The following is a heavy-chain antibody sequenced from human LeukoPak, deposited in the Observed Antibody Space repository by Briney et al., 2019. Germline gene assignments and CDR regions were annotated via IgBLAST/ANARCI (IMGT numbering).Heavy chain of an antibody. CDR1: GFTFTNYA. CDR3: ARGDRALLWFGERNYYYGMDV. V-gene: IGHV3-30-3*01. D-gene: IGHD3-10*01. J-gene: IGHJ6*02. Sequence: PGGSLRLSCAASGFTFTNYAMNWVRQAPGKGLEWVATVSYDGTDTSYADSVKGRFTISRDNSKNTLCLQMNSLRAEDTAVYYCARGDRALLWFGERNYYYGMDVWGQGTTVTVSS. CDR2: VSYDGTDT.